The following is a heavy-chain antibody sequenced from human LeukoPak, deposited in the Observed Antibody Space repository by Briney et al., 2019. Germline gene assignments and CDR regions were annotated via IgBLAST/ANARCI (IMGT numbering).Heavy chain of an antibody. CDR2: MYHSGSI. D-gene: IGHD1-26*01. CDR1: GYSISSGFY. V-gene: IGHV4-38-2*01. CDR3: ARTQSSGIVGATTQFEY. Sequence: PSETLSLTCAVSGYSISSGFYWGWILQSPGQGLGWMGSMYHSGSIDYNPSLKSRVTTSLDTSKNQFSLKLSSVTAADTAVYFCARTQSSGIVGATTQFEYWGQGTLVTVSS. J-gene: IGHJ4*02.